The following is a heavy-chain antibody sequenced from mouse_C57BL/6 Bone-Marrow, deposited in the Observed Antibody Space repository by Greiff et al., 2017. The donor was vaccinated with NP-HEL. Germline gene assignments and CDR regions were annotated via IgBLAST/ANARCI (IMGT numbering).Heavy chain of an antibody. CDR2: IYPRDGST. CDR1: GYTFTSYD. D-gene: IGHD2-4*01. CDR3: ARAVYYDFTGVFAY. V-gene: IGHV1-85*01. Sequence: QVQLQQSGPELVKPGASVKLSCKASGYTFTSYDINWVKQRPGQGLEWIGWIYPRDGSTKYNEKFKGKATLTVDTSSSTAYMELHSLTSEDSAVYFCARAVYYDFTGVFAYWGQGTLVTVSA. J-gene: IGHJ3*01.